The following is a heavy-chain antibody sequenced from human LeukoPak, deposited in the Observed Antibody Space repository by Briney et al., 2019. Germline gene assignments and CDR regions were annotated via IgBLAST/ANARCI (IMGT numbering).Heavy chain of an antibody. D-gene: IGHD2-15*01. Sequence: SESLSLTCTVSGGAVSSGGYWWIWLPPPDGRGFGWVVRISTSGSTPYNASLSSRGTRSVDTTNNFFSKRLSAVTAADAAVYYWAIFIARGACYLYPDYWGQGTLVTVSS. CDR3: AIFIARGACYLYPDY. CDR2: ISTSGST. V-gene: IGHV4-61*02. CDR1: GGAVSSGGYW. J-gene: IGHJ4*03.